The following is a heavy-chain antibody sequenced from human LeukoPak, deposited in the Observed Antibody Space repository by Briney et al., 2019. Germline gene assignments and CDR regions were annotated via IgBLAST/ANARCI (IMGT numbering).Heavy chain of an antibody. CDR2: INPNSGGT. Sequence: ASVKVSSKASVYTFTSYDINWVRQAPGQPRECMGGINPNSGGTNYAQKFQGRVTMTRDTSISTAYMELSRLRSDDTAVYYCARVATMVRGVMAPFDYWGQGTLVTVSS. D-gene: IGHD3-10*01. CDR1: VYTFTSYD. J-gene: IGHJ4*02. CDR3: ARVATMVRGVMAPFDY. V-gene: IGHV1-2*02.